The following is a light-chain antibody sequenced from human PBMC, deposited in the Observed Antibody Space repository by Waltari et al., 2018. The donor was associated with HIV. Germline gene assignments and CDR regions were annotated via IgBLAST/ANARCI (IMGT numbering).Light chain of an antibody. CDR1: LAISNS. CDR2: GAF. CDR3: QQYYSSPWT. J-gene: IGKJ1*01. Sequence: DIQMTQSPSSLSASVGDRVTITCRASLAISNSLAWYQQEPGKAPKLLLYGAFRLPSGVPSRFSGSGSGTVYTLTISSLQPEDFASYFCQQYYSSPWTFGHGTKVEIK. V-gene: IGKV1-NL1*01.